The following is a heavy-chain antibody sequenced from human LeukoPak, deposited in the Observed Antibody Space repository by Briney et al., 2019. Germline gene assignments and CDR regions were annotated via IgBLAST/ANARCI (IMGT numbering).Heavy chain of an antibody. CDR1: GGSISSYY. V-gene: IGHV4-4*07. J-gene: IGHJ3*01. D-gene: IGHD3-22*01. CDR2: IYSTGST. CDR3: VSGYYAMGGFDL. Sequence: SETLSLTCTVSGGSISSYYWSWIRQPAGKGLEWIGRIYSTGSTNYNPSLRSRITISVDTSKNQFSLNLSSVTAADTAVYYCVSGYYAMGGFDLWGQGTKVTVSS.